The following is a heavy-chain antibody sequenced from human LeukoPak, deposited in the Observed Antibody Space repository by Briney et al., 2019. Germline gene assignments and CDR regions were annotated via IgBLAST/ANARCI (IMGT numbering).Heavy chain of an antibody. J-gene: IGHJ6*03. CDR3: ARETVLGTVTTTSYYYYYYMDV. V-gene: IGHV3-48*01. CDR1: GFTFSSYS. Sequence: PGGSLRLSCAASGFTFSSYSMNWVRQAPGKGLEWVSYISSSSSTICYADSVKGRFTISRDNAKNSLYLQMNSLRAEDTAVYYCARETVLGTVTTTSYYYYYYMDVWGKGTTVTVSS. D-gene: IGHD4-17*01. CDR2: ISSSSSTI.